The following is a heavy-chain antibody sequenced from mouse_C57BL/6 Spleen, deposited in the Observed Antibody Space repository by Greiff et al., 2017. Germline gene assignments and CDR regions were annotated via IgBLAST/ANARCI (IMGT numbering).Heavy chain of an antibody. CDR2: ISSGSSTI. Sequence: EVHLVESGGGLVKPGGSLKLSCAASGFTFSDYGMHWVRQAPEKGLEWVAYISSGSSTIYYADTVKGRFTISRDNAKNSLFLQMTSLRSEDTAMYYCASNWDVGYWGQGTTLTVSS. CDR3: ASNWDVGY. J-gene: IGHJ2*01. V-gene: IGHV5-17*01. CDR1: GFTFSDYG. D-gene: IGHD4-1*01.